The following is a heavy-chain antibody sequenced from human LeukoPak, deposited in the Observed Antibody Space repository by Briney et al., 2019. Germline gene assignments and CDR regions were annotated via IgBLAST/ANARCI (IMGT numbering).Heavy chain of an antibody. J-gene: IGHJ4*02. CDR3: ARDQGVGSGSYYNVPYY. CDR1: GFTFSSYS. V-gene: IGHV3-48*02. D-gene: IGHD3-10*01. CDR2: ISSSSSTI. Sequence: PGGSLRLSCAASGFTFSSYSMNWVRQAPGKGLEWVSYISSSSSTIYYADPVKGRFTISRDNAKNSLYLQMNSLRDEDTAVYYCARDQGVGSGSYYNVPYYWGQGTLVTVSS.